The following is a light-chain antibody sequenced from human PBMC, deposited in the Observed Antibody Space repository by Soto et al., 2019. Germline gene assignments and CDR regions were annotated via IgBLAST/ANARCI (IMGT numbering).Light chain of an antibody. J-gene: IGLJ1*01. CDR2: EVS. Sequence: QSVLTQPASVSGSPGQWITISCTGTSSDVGGYNYVSWYQQHPGKAPKLMIYEVSNRPSGVSNRFSGSKSGNTASLTISGLQAEDEADYYCSSYTSSSTLLGTGTKVTVL. CDR1: SSDVGGYNY. CDR3: SSYTSSSTL. V-gene: IGLV2-14*01.